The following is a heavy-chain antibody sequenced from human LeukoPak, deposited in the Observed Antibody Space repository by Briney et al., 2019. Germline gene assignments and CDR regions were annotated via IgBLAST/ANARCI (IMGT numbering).Heavy chain of an antibody. CDR3: ARGPNKSDGGNSGSAWFDP. Sequence: ASVKVSCKASGHTFTTYDINWVRQATGQGLEWMGWMNPNSGNTGYAQKFQGRVTMTRNTSISTAYMELRSLRSEDTAVYYCARGPNKSDGGNSGSAWFDPWGQGTQVTVSS. J-gene: IGHJ5*02. CDR2: MNPNSGNT. CDR1: GHTFTTYD. D-gene: IGHD4-23*01. V-gene: IGHV1-8*01.